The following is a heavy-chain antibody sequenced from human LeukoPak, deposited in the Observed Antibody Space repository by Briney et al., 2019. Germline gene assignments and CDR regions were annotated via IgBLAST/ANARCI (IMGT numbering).Heavy chain of an antibody. CDR2: IYYSGST. CDR1: GGSISSSSYY. J-gene: IGHJ3*02. Sequence: SETLSLTCTVSGGSISSSSYYWGWIRQPPGKGLEWIRSIYYSGSTYYNPSLKSRVTISVDTSKNQFSLKLSSVTAADTAVYYCARSNGDAFDIWGQGTMVTVSS. CDR3: ARSNGDAFDI. V-gene: IGHV4-39*07. D-gene: IGHD2-8*01.